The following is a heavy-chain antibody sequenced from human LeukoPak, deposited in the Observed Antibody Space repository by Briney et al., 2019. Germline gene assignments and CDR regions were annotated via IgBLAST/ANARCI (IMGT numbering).Heavy chain of an antibody. CDR1: GYTFTSYG. CDR3: ARGSPPRRNYDSRGYYSYYFDY. Sequence: ASVKVSCKASGYTFTSYGISWVRQAPGQGLEWMGWISAYNGNTNYAQKLQGRVTMTTDTSTSTAYMELRSLRSDDMAVYYCARGSPPRRNYDSRGYYSYYFDYWGQGTLVTVSS. CDR2: ISAYNGNT. J-gene: IGHJ4*02. D-gene: IGHD3-22*01. V-gene: IGHV1-18*03.